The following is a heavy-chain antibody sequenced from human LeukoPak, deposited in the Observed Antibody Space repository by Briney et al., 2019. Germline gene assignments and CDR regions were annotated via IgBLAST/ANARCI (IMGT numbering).Heavy chain of an antibody. J-gene: IGHJ4*02. CDR1: GGTFSSYA. CDR3: ASPPPYYYDSSGYYLPY. D-gene: IGHD3-22*01. Sequence: SVKVSCKASGGTFSSYAISWVRQAPGQGLEWMGRIIPIFGTANYAQKFQGRVTITTDESTSTAYMELSSLRSEDTAVYYCASPPPYYYDSSGYYLPYWGQGTLVTVSS. CDR2: IIPIFGTA. V-gene: IGHV1-69*05.